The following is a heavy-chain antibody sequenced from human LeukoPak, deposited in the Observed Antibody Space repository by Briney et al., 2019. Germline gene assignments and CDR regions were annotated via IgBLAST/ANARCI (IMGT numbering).Heavy chain of an antibody. J-gene: IGHJ6*02. Sequence: PGRSLRLSCAASGFTFSSYGMHWVRQAPGKGLEWVAVIWYDGSNKYYADSVKGRFTISRDNSKNTLYLQMNSLRAEDTAVYYCARGFTSYYYYYGMDVWGQGTTVTVS. V-gene: IGHV3-33*01. CDR3: ARGFTSYYYYYGMDV. CDR2: IWYDGSNK. CDR1: GFTFSSYG.